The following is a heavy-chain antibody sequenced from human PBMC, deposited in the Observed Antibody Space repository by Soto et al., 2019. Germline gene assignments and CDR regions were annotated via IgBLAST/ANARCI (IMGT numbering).Heavy chain of an antibody. CDR1: GYTFTSRY. Sequence: ASVKVSCKASGYTFTSRYMHWVRQAPGQGLEWMGIINPSDGSTTYAQKFQGRVSMTRDKSTSTAYMELSRLRSEDTAVYYCARARDGDYYDSSGTHPQRYYGMDVWGQGNTVTVSS. CDR3: ARARDGDYYDSSGTHPQRYYGMDV. V-gene: IGHV1-46*01. CDR2: INPSDGST. D-gene: IGHD3-22*01. J-gene: IGHJ6*02.